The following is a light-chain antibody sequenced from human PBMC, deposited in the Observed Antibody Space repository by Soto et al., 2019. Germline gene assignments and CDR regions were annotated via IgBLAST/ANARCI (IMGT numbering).Light chain of an antibody. CDR3: QQRSNWLT. CDR2: DAS. V-gene: IGKV3-11*01. Sequence: EIVLTQSPATLSLSPGERATLSCRASQSVSSSLAWYQQKPGQAPRLLIYDASNRATGIPARFSGSGSGTDSTLTISSLEPEDFAVYYCQQRSNWLTFGGGTKVEIK. CDR1: QSVSSS. J-gene: IGKJ4*01.